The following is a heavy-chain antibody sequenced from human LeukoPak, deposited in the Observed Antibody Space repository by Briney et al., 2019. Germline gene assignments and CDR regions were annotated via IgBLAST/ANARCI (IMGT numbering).Heavy chain of an antibody. J-gene: IGHJ4*02. CDR1: GFTFSSYG. V-gene: IGHV3-33*06. Sequence: PGGSLRLSCAASGFTFSSYGMHWVRQAPGKGLEWVAVIWYDGSNKYYADSVKGRFTFSRDNSKNTLYLQMNSLRAEDTAVYYCAKDFSYYESSGSGPDYWGQGTLVTVSS. CDR3: AKDFSYYESSGSGPDY. D-gene: IGHD3-22*01. CDR2: IWYDGSNK.